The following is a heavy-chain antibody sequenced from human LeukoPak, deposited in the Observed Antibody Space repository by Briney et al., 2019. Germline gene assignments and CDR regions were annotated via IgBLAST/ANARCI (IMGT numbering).Heavy chain of an antibody. CDR3: ARARDTTSGSNWFDP. CDR1: GGSISSSSYY. J-gene: IGHJ5*02. V-gene: IGHV4-39*07. CDR2: IYYSGST. Sequence: SETLSLTCTVSGGSISSSSYYWGWIRQPPGKGLEWIGSIYYSGSTNYNPSLKSRVTISVDTSKNQFSLKLSSVTAADTAVYYCARARDTTSGSNWFDPWGQGTLVTVSS. D-gene: IGHD1-26*01.